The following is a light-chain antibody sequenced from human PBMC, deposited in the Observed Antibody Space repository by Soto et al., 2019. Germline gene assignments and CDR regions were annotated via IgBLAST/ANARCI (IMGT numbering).Light chain of an antibody. CDR2: AAS. Sequence: AIRMTQSPSSFSASTGDRITITCRASQGISSYLAWYQQKPGKAPKLLIYAASTLQSGVPSRFSGSGSGTDFTLTISCLQSEDFETYYCQPYYSYPPTLGQGTKVDIK. J-gene: IGKJ1*01. CDR3: QPYYSYPPT. V-gene: IGKV1-8*01. CDR1: QGISSY.